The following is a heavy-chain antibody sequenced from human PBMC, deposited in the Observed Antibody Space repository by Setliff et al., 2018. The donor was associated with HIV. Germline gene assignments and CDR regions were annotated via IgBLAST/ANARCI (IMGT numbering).Heavy chain of an antibody. V-gene: IGHV3-49*03. CDR1: GFRFGDYA. CDR2: IRSKAYGGTK. Sequence: GGSLRLSCTASGFRFGDYAMSWFRQAPGKGPGWVGFIRSKAYGGTKEYAVSVKGRFTISRDDSKSIAYLQMNSLKTEDTAVYYCTTSYGSGTYYRMGAFDIWGQGTMVTVSS. D-gene: IGHD3-10*01. CDR3: TTSYGSGTYYRMGAFDI. J-gene: IGHJ3*02.